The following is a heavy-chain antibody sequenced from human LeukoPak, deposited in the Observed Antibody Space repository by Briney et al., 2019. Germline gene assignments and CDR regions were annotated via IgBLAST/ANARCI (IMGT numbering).Heavy chain of an antibody. J-gene: IGHJ4*02. D-gene: IGHD2-2*01. Sequence: HGESLKISCKGSGYSFTSYWIGWVRQMPGKGLEWMGIIYPGDSDTRYSPSFQGQVTISADKSISTAYLQWSSLKASDTAMYYCARLNTPQLVVAPFGYWGQGTLVTVSS. CDR2: IYPGDSDT. V-gene: IGHV5-51*01. CDR1: GYSFTSYW. CDR3: ARLNTPQLVVAPFGY.